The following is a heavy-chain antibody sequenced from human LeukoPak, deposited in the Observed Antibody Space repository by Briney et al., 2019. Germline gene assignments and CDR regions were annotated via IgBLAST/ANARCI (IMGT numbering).Heavy chain of an antibody. Sequence: GGSLRLSCAASGFTFSSYSMNWVRQAPGKGLEWVANIKQDGSEKYYVDSVKGRFTISRDNAKNSLYLQMNSLRAEDTAVYYCARDPGLLWFGESTPYYFDSWGQGTLVTVSS. D-gene: IGHD3-10*01. CDR2: IKQDGSEK. CDR3: ARDPGLLWFGESTPYYFDS. V-gene: IGHV3-7*03. CDR1: GFTFSSYS. J-gene: IGHJ4*02.